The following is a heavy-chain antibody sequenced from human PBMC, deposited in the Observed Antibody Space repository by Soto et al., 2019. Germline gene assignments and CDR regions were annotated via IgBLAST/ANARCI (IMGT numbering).Heavy chain of an antibody. V-gene: IGHV4-59*01. CDR1: GGSISSYY. CDR2: IYYSGST. J-gene: IGHJ4*02. Sequence: QVQLQESGPGLVKPSETLSLTCTVSGGSISSYYWSWIRQPPGKGLEWIGYIYYSGSTNYNPSLKRRVTTSVHTSKNRFSLKLSSVTAADTAVYYCARQSDRDTTVMFDYWGQGTLVTVSS. CDR3: ARQSDRDTTVMFDY. D-gene: IGHD4-17*01.